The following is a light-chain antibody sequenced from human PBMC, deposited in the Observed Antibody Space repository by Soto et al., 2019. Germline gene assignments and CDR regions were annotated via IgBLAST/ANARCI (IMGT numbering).Light chain of an antibody. CDR2: AAS. Sequence: DIQMTQSPSCLCASVGDRVTITCRASQSISFYLTWYQQKPGNAPKFIXYAASNLQTGVPSRFSGSGSGTDFTLTINSLQPEDFAPYSCQQSYSTPITFGQGTRLEIK. J-gene: IGKJ5*01. CDR3: QQSYSTPIT. CDR1: QSISFY. V-gene: IGKV1-39*01.